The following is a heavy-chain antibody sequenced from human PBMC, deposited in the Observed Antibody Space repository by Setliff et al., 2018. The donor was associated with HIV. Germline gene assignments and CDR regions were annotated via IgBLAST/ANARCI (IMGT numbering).Heavy chain of an antibody. D-gene: IGHD5-18*01. CDR2: IMPIFGTV. V-gene: IGHV1-69*05. Sequence: SVKVSCKASGGTFNSYAFSWVRQAPGQGLEWMAGIMPIFGTVSHTQKFQGRVRISTDESTDTVYMELTSLRSEDTAVYYCASGENLQPRMDVWGQGTTVTVSS. CDR1: GGTFNSYA. J-gene: IGHJ6*02. CDR3: ASGENLQPRMDV.